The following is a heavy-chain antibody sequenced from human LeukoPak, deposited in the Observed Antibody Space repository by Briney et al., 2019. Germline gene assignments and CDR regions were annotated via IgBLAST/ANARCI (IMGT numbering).Heavy chain of an antibody. V-gene: IGHV3-21*01. Sequence: GGSLRLSCAASGFTFSSYSMNWVRQAPGNGLEWVSSISSSSSYIYYADSVKGRFTISRDNAKNSLYLQMNSLRAEDTAVYYCARVGQWLVLEEYYFDYWGQGTLVTVSS. J-gene: IGHJ4*02. CDR3: ARVGQWLVLEEYYFDY. D-gene: IGHD6-19*01. CDR1: GFTFSSYS. CDR2: ISSSSSYI.